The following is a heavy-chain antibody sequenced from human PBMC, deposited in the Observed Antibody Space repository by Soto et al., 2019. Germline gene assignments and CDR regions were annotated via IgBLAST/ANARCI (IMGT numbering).Heavy chain of an antibody. CDR2: ISGSGGST. J-gene: IGHJ6*03. V-gene: IGHV3-23*01. Sequence: GGSLRLSCAASGFTFSSYAMSWVRQAPGKGLEWVSAISGSGGSTYYADSVKGRFTISRDNSKNTLYLQMNSLRAEDTAVYYCAKKLGSDIVVVVAATLSMDVWGKGPTVTVSS. CDR1: GFTFSSYA. CDR3: AKKLGSDIVVVVAATLSMDV. D-gene: IGHD2-15*01.